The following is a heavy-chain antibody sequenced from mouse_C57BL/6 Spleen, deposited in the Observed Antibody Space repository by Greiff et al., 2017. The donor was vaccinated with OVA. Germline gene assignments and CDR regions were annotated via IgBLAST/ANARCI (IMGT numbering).Heavy chain of an antibody. D-gene: IGHD1-1*01. J-gene: IGHJ1*03. V-gene: IGHV1-18*01. Sequence: VQLQQSGPELVKPGASVKIPCKASGYTFTDYNMDWVKQSHGKSLEWIGDINPNNGGTIYNQKFKGKATLTVDKSSSTAYMGLRSLTSEDTAVYYCARVYYGSSYSYFDVWGTGTTVTVSS. CDR2: INPNNGGT. CDR1: GYTFTDYN. CDR3: ARVYYGSSYSYFDV.